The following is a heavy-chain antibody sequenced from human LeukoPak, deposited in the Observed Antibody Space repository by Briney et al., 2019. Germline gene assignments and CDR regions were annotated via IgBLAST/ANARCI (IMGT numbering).Heavy chain of an antibody. V-gene: IGHV3-7*01. CDR1: RFTFSDHW. CDR3: ARSLSSAVDNY. Sequence: PGGSLRLSCAASRFTFSDHWMNWVRQSPGKGLECVANINEDGSERFYVDSGKGRFNISRDTAKNTVYLYLDSLRADDTAMYYCARSLSSAVDNYWGQGTLVTVSS. D-gene: IGHD2-2*01. CDR2: INEDGSER. J-gene: IGHJ4*02.